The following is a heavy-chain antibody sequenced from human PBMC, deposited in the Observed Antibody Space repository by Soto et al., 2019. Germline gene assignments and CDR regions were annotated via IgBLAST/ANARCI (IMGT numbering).Heavy chain of an antibody. J-gene: IGHJ4*02. V-gene: IGHV3-23*01. CDR3: AKFGMATTKRSPPCYIDY. Sequence: GGSLRLSCAASGFTFSSYAMSWVRQDPGKGLEWVSSISGSRGGTYYADSVKGRFTFSRDNSKNTLYLQMNSLRAEDTAVYYCAKFGMATTKRSPPCYIDYWGQGALVTVSS. D-gene: IGHD1-1*01. CDR1: GFTFSSYA. CDR2: ISGSRGGT.